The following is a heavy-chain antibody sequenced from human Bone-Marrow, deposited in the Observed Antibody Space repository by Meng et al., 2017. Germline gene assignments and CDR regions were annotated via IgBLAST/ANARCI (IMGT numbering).Heavy chain of an antibody. J-gene: IGHJ6*02. V-gene: IGHV3-23*01. Sequence: GESLKISCAASGFTFNTYTMNWVRQVPGKGLEWVSSIGDSGGRMYYAESVKGRFTISRDNSKDTLYLQMDSLRAEDTALYHCAKDRRSSGWNENYYGMDVWGQGTTVTVSS. CDR2: IGDSGGRM. CDR3: AKDRRSSGWNENYYGMDV. D-gene: IGHD6-19*01. CDR1: GFTFNTYT.